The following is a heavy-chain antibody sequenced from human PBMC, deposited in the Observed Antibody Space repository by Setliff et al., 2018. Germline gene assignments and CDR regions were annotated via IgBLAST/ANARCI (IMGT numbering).Heavy chain of an antibody. Sequence: SYTLSLTCIVSGDSISGYFWSWIRQAPGKGLEWIGYIQKRGSTTTKYNPSLGSRISMSIDTSKNQFSLQLSSVSDGDTAVYYCARDQFSSGWYGPPESYFDCWGQGIQVTVSS. V-gene: IGHV4-59*01. CDR1: GDSISGYF. CDR3: ARDQFSSGWYGPPESYFDC. D-gene: IGHD6-19*01. J-gene: IGHJ4*02. CDR2: IQKRGSTTT.